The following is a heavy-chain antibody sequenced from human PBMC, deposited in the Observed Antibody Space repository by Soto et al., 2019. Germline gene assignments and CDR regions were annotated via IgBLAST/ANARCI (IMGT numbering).Heavy chain of an antibody. V-gene: IGHV4-30-4*01. J-gene: IGHJ5*02. D-gene: IGHD2-2*01. CDR3: GRDLTSNANCIDP. Sequence: SETLSLTCSVSGDYIHVGGYYWTWIRQRPGKGLEWMGYIYYTGKTYYNPSLEGRLTMSVDRSKNQFSLRLTSVTAADTAVYFCGRDLTSNANCIDPWGQGTLVTVSS. CDR2: IYYTGKT. CDR1: GDYIHVGGYY.